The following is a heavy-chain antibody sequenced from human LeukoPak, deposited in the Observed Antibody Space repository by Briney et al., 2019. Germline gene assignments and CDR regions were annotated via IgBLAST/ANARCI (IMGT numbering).Heavy chain of an antibody. CDR2: IRYDDSEK. CDR1: GFTFRSYA. J-gene: IGHJ3*02. V-gene: IGHV3-30*02. D-gene: IGHD5-12*01. Sequence: PGGSLRLSCAASGFTFRSYAMSWVRQAPGKGLEWVAFIRYDDSEKHYADSVKGRFTIARDTSKSTLYLQMSSLRVEDTALYYCARVRIELDDDAVDIWGQGTMVTVSS. CDR3: ARVRIELDDDAVDI.